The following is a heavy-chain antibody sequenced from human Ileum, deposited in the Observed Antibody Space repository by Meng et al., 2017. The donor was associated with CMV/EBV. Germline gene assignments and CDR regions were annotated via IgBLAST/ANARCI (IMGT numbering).Heavy chain of an antibody. J-gene: IGHJ4*02. D-gene: IGHD2-15*01. V-gene: IGHV4-30-4*08. Sequence: QVELTVSAPGLVKPSQPLSLTGPGSGCSITSGNYCWSWIRQPPGRGLEWIGYIYYSGSPYYKPSLKSRVTISLDTSKNQFSLNLRSVTATDSAVYYCVRQVVAASFDYWGQGALVTVSS. CDR2: IYYSGSP. CDR3: VRQVVAASFDY. CDR1: GCSITSGNYC.